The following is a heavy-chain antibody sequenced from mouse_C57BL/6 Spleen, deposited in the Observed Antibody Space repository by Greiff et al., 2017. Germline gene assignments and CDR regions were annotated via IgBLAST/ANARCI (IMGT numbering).Heavy chain of an antibody. D-gene: IGHD1-1*01. CDR3: AARLRGDAMDD. J-gene: IGHJ4*01. CDR1: GYTFTSSW. V-gene: IGHV1-69*01. Sequence: QVQLQQPGAALVMPGASVKLSCKASGYTFTSSWMHWVKQRPGQGLEWIGEIDPSDSYTNYNQKFKGKSTLTVDKSSSTAYMQLSSLTSEDSAVYYCAARLRGDAMDDWGQGTSVTVSS. CDR2: IDPSDSYT.